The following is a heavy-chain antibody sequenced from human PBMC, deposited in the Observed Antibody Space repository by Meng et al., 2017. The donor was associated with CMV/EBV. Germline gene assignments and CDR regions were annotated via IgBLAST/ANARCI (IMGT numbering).Heavy chain of an antibody. Sequence: QLQRQTSGPRLVKPSQTLSLTCTVSGGSISSGDYYWSWIRQPPGKGLEWIGYIYYSGSTYYNPSLKSRVTISVDTSKNQFSLKLSSVTAADTAVYYCATLVVTAIKNAFDIWGQGTMVTVSS. CDR2: IYYSGST. CDR3: ATLVVTAIKNAFDI. J-gene: IGHJ3*02. V-gene: IGHV4-30-4*08. CDR1: GGSISSGDYY. D-gene: IGHD2-21*02.